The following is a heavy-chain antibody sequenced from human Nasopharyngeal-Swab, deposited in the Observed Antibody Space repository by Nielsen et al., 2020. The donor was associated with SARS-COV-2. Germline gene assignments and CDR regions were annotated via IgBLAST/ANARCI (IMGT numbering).Heavy chain of an antibody. V-gene: IGHV4-59*01. Sequence: GSLRLSCTVSGGSMNSYYWYWIRQPPGKGLERIGYVFNSGSTEYSPSLKRRATISVDTSNNQFSLKLSSVTAADTAVYFCARVQVDDDFWTGYHFDYWGQGTLVTVSS. CDR3: ARVQVDDDFWTGYHFDY. CDR1: GGSMNSYY. J-gene: IGHJ4*02. D-gene: IGHD3/OR15-3a*01. CDR2: VFNSGST.